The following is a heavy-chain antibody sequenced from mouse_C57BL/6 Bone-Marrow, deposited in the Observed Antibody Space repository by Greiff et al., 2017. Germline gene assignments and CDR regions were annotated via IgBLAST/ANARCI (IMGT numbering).Heavy chain of an antibody. CDR2: IYPGSGST. CDR3: ARSRAYSNSD. CDR1: GYTFTSYW. Sequence: QVQLQQPGAELVKPGASVKMSCKASGYTFTSYWITWVKQRPGQGLEWIGDIYPGSGSTNYNEQFKSQATLTVETSSSTAYMQLSSLTSEDSAVYYCARSRAYSNSDWGQGTTLTVSS. D-gene: IGHD2-5*01. J-gene: IGHJ2*01. V-gene: IGHV1-55*01.